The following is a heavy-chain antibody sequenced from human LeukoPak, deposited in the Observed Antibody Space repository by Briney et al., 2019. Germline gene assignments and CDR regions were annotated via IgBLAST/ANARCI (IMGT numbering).Heavy chain of an antibody. J-gene: IGHJ4*02. V-gene: IGHV4-61*02. CDR3: ARFVAVAGLFDY. CDR1: GGSISSGSYY. CDR2: IYTSGST. D-gene: IGHD6-19*01. Sequence: PSETLSFTCTVSGGSISSGSYYWSWIRQPAGKGLEWIGRIYTSGSTNYNPSLKSRVTISVDTSKNQFSLKLSSVTAADTAVYYCARFVAVAGLFDYWGQGTLVTVSS.